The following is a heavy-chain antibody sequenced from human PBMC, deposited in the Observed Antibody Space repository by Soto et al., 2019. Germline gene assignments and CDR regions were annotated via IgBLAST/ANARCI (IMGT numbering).Heavy chain of an antibody. CDR3: ARENSGCSESDCYFLGWFDP. Sequence: QLQLRESGAGLVKPSETLSLTCTVSGGSINSGAYSWSWIRQSPGKGLAWLGFIYQSGSTYYSPSIRGRVTISIVTSKNQMSLKLRSVTAADTAVYYCARENSGCSESDCYFLGWFDPWGQGTLVTFSS. V-gene: IGHV4-30-2*06. J-gene: IGHJ5*02. CDR1: GGSINSGAYS. D-gene: IGHD1-26*01. CDR2: IYQSGST.